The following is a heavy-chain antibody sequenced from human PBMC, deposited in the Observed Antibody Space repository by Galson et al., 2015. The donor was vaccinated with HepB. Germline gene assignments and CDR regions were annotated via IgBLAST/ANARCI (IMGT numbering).Heavy chain of an antibody. CDR3: ARDQAGIAAAGTPVY. V-gene: IGHV3-21*01. CDR2: ISSSSSYI. CDR1: GFTFSSYS. Sequence: SLRLSCAASGFTFSSYSMNWVRQAPGKGLEWVSSISSSSSYIYYADSVKGRFTISRDNAKNSLYLQMNSLRAEDTAVYYCARDQAGIAAAGTPVYWGQGTLVTVSS. D-gene: IGHD6-13*01. J-gene: IGHJ4*02.